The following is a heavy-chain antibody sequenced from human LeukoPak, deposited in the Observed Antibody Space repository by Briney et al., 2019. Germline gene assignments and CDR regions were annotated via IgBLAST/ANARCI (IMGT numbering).Heavy chain of an antibody. CDR3: AKQTRYDTPAGGRGFDF. J-gene: IGHJ4*02. V-gene: IGHV3-23*01. CDR1: GFTFSTYA. Sequence: PGGSLRLSCEASGFTFSTYAMSWVRQAPGEGLEWVSGISGSGTITYYADSVKGRFTIARDNSKSTLFLEMSSLRAEDTAVYYCAKQTRYDTPAGGRGFDFWGQGTLVTVSS. D-gene: IGHD3-22*01. CDR2: ISGSGTIT.